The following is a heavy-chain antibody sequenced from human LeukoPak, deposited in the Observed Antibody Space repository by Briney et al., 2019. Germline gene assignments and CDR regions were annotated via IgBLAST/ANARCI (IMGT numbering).Heavy chain of an antibody. CDR1: GFTFSNYG. CDR2: IWYDGSNK. Sequence: GGSLRLSCAASGFTFSNYGMHWVRQAPGKGLEWVALIWYDGSNKYYADSVKGRFIISRDNSKNTLYLQMNSLRAEDTAVFYCARDIYNRGTYYFDYWGQGTLVTVSS. D-gene: IGHD1-1*01. J-gene: IGHJ4*02. CDR3: ARDIYNRGTYYFDY. V-gene: IGHV3-33*01.